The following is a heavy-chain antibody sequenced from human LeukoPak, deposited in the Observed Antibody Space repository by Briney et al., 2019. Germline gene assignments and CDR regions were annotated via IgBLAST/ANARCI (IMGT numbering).Heavy chain of an antibody. CDR3: ARAVARYGANDY. Sequence: GRSLRLSCAASGFTFSTYAIHWVRQTPGKGLEWVAIISYDGSTTYYADSVKGRFTISRDNSKNTLYLQMNSLRPEDTAVYYCARAVARYGANDYWGQGTLVTVSS. J-gene: IGHJ4*02. CDR2: ISYDGSTT. V-gene: IGHV3-30*04. D-gene: IGHD4/OR15-4a*01. CDR1: GFTFSTYA.